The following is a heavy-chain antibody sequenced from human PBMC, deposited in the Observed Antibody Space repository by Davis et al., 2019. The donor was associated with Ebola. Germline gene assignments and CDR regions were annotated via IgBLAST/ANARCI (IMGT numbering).Heavy chain of an antibody. D-gene: IGHD2-8*02. CDR2: INLDGGGT. V-gene: IGHV3-74*01. CDR1: GFTFSSYW. CDR3: VKTRSNWWNDALDM. J-gene: IGHJ3*02. Sequence: GESLKISCEGSGFTFSSYWMHWVRQAPGKGLMWVSRINLDGGGTTYADSVKGRFTISRDNPKNTLYLQMNSLRPEDTAVYYCVKTRSNWWNDALDMWGQGTMVTVSS.